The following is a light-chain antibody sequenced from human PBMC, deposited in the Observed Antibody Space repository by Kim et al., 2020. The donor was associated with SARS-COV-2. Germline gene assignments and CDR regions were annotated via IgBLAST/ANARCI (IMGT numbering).Light chain of an antibody. CDR2: DVA. Sequence: SITISCTGSISDVGGYNLVSWYQHHPGKAPKLIIYDVAKRPSGVSPRFSGTKSYNTASLTISGLQTEDEADYYCSSYRSRSIFEVFGTGTKVTVL. J-gene: IGLJ1*01. CDR3: SSYRSRSIFEV. CDR1: ISDVGGYNL. V-gene: IGLV2-14*02.